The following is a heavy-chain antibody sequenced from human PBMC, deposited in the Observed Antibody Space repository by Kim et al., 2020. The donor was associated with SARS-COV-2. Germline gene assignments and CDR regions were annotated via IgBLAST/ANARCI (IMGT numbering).Heavy chain of an antibody. Sequence: ASVKVSCKVSGYTLTELSMHWVRQAPGKGLEWMGGFDPEDGETIYAQKFQGRVTMTEDTSTDTAYMELSSLRSEDTAVYYCATGYYYDSSGYYLNWFDPWGQGTLVTVSS. CDR1: GYTLTELS. J-gene: IGHJ5*02. CDR2: FDPEDGET. D-gene: IGHD3-22*01. CDR3: ATGYYYDSSGYYLNWFDP. V-gene: IGHV1-24*01.